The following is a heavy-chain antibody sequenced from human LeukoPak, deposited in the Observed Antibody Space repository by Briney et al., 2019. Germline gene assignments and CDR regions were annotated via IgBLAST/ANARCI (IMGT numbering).Heavy chain of an antibody. Sequence: ASVKVSCKVSGYTLTELSMHWVRQGPGKGLEWVGGFDPEDGETIYAQKFQGRVTMTEDTSTDTAYMELSSLRSEYKAVYYCARNRVGPIAVASYKGYYYYMDVWGKGTTVTVSS. V-gene: IGHV1-24*01. D-gene: IGHD6-19*01. CDR2: FDPEDGET. CDR1: GYTLTELS. J-gene: IGHJ6*03. CDR3: ARNRVGPIAVASYKGYYYYMDV.